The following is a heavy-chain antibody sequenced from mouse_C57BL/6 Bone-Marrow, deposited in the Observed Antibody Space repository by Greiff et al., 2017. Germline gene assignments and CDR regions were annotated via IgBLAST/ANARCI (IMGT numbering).Heavy chain of an antibody. J-gene: IGHJ3*01. CDR2: IHPNSGST. Sequence: QDQLQQPGAELVKPGASVKLSCKASGYTFTSYWMHWVKQRPGQGLEWIGMIHPNSGSTNYNEKFKSKATLTVDKSSSTAYMQLSSLTSEDSAVYYCAREGWLLPPFAYWGQGTLVTVSA. CDR3: AREGWLLPPFAY. CDR1: GYTFTSYW. V-gene: IGHV1-64*01. D-gene: IGHD2-3*01.